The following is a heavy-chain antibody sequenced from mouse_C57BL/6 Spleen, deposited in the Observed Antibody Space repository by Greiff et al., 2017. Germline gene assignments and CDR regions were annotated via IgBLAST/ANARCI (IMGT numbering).Heavy chain of an antibody. V-gene: IGHV1-9*01. Sequence: VQLQQSGAELMKPGASVKLSCKATGYTFTGYWIEWVKQRPGHGLEWIGEILPGSGSTNYNEKFKGKATFTADTSSNTAYMQLSSLTTEDSAIYYCARRSCITTVVATNYYAMDYWGQGTSVTVSS. CDR2: ILPGSGST. J-gene: IGHJ4*01. CDR1: GYTFTGYW. CDR3: ARRSCITTVVATNYYAMDY. D-gene: IGHD1-1*01.